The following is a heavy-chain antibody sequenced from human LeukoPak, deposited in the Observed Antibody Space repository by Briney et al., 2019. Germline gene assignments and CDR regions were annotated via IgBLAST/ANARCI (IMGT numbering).Heavy chain of an antibody. V-gene: IGHV4-34*01. D-gene: IGHD3-10*01. CDR3: ARGIGFMVADY. CDR1: GGSFSAYY. Sequence: SETLSLTCAVYGGSFSAYYWSWIRQPPGKGLEWIGDIDHSGTTNCNPSLKSRVTISIDTSKNQFSLKLSSVTAADTAVYYCARGIGFMVADYWGQGTLVTVSS. J-gene: IGHJ4*02. CDR2: IDHSGTT.